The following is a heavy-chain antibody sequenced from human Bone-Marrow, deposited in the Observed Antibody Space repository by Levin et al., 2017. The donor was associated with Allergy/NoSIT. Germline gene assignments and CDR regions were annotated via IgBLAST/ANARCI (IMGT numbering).Heavy chain of an antibody. J-gene: IGHJ4*02. V-gene: IGHV3-48*01. D-gene: IGHD4-17*01. CDR3: ARDRGGFYDYGDDNLFFDY. Sequence: PGGSLRLSCAASGFTFSSYSMNWVRQAPGKGLEWVSYISSSSSTIYYADSVKGRFTISRDNAKNSLYLQMNSLRAEDTAVYYCARDRGGFYDYGDDNLFFDYWGQGTLVTVSS. CDR1: GFTFSSYS. CDR2: ISSSSSTI.